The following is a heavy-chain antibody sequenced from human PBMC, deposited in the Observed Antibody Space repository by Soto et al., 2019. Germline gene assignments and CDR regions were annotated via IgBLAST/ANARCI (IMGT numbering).Heavy chain of an antibody. J-gene: IGHJ4*02. CDR2: ISSSSSYI. CDR1: GFTFSSYS. D-gene: IGHD2-15*01. CDR3: ARDEGAVGGNSFDY. V-gene: IGHV3-21*01. Sequence: EVQLVESGGGLVKPGGSLRLSCAASGFTFSSYSMNWVRQAPGKGLEWVSSISSSSSYIYYADSVKGRFTISRDNAKNSLYLQMNSLRAEDTAVYYCARDEGAVGGNSFDYWGQGTLVTVSS.